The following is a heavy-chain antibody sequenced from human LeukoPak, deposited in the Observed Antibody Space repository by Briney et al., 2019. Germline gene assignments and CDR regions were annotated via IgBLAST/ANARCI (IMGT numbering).Heavy chain of an antibody. Sequence: AETLSLTCAVYGGSFSGYYWSWIRQPPGKGLEWIGEINHSGSTNYNPSLKSRVTISVDTSKNQFSLKLSSVTAADTAVYYCASVQVCSSTSCYDYWGQGTLVTVSS. CDR2: INHSGST. J-gene: IGHJ4*02. CDR3: ASVQVCSSTSCYDY. D-gene: IGHD2-2*01. CDR1: GGSFSGYY. V-gene: IGHV4-34*01.